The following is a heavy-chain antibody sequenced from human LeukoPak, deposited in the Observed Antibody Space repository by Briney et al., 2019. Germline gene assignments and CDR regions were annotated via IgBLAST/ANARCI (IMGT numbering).Heavy chain of an antibody. Sequence: SETLSLTCTVSGDSLRTTTYYWNWIRQPPGKGLEWIGGLYHSGTIYYNPSLKSRVTISADKSKNHFSLKLTSVTAADTAVYYCARDRELAALDPWGQGTLVTVSS. V-gene: IGHV4-39*07. CDR1: GDSLRTTTYY. CDR2: LYHSGTI. D-gene: IGHD1-26*01. CDR3: ARDRELAALDP. J-gene: IGHJ5*02.